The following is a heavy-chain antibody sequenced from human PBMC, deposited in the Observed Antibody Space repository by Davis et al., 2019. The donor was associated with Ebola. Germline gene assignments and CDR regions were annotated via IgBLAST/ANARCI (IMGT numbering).Heavy chain of an antibody. CDR1: GYTFTSYY. CDR3: ARDLLAGALYGDYEIYGMDV. J-gene: IGHJ6*02. V-gene: IGHV1-46*01. Sequence: ASVKVSCKASGYTFTSYYMHWVRQAPGQGLEWMGIINPSGSSTSYAQKFQGWVTMTRDTSISTAYMELSRLRSDDTAVYYCARDLLAGALYGDYEIYGMDVWGQGTTVTVSS. D-gene: IGHD4-17*01. CDR2: INPSGSST.